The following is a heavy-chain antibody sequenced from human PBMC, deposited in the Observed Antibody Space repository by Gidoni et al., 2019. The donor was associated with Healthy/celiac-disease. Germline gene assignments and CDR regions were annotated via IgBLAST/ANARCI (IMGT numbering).Heavy chain of an antibody. D-gene: IGHD4-4*01. CDR1: GFTFSSYS. V-gene: IGHV3-21*01. CDR3: ARDVSGSNEDLYYYYYGMDV. CDR2: ISSSSSYI. Sequence: EVQLVESGGGLVKPGGSLRLSCAASGFTFSSYSMNWVRQAPGKGLEWVSSISSSSSYIYYADSVKGRFTISRDNAKNSLYLQMNSLRAEDTAVYYCARDVSGSNEDLYYYYYGMDVWGQGTTVTVSS. J-gene: IGHJ6*02.